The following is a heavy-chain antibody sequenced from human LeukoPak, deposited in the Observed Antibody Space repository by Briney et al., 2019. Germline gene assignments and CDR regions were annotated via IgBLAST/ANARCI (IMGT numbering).Heavy chain of an antibody. D-gene: IGHD5-24*01. V-gene: IGHV1-18*01. CDR2: ISAYNGNT. CDR3: ARSPDGYNSGDYYYGMDV. Sequence: ASVKVSCKASGGTFSSYAISWVRQAPGQGLEWMGWISAYNGNTNYAQKLQGRVTMTTDTSTSTAYMELSSLRSEDTAVYYCARSPDGYNSGDYYYGMDVWGQGTTVTVSS. CDR1: GGTFSSYA. J-gene: IGHJ6*02.